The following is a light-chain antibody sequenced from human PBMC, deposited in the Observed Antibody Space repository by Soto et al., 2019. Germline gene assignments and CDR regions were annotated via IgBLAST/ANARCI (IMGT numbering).Light chain of an antibody. CDR3: SSYGGDNNVV. J-gene: IGLJ2*01. CDR2: EVV. Sequence: QSALTQPPSASGSPGQSVTISCTGTSSDVGGYNYVSWYQQHQGAAPKLMIYEVVKRPSGVPDRFSGSKSGNTASLTVSGLQAEDESDYYCSSYGGDNNVVFGGGTKLTVL. CDR1: SSDVGGYNY. V-gene: IGLV2-8*01.